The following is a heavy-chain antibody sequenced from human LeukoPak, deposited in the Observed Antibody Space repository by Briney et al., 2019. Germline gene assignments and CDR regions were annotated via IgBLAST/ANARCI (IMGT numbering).Heavy chain of an antibody. CDR3: ARVRQSPQIQLYYYYYMDV. V-gene: IGHV3-48*04. CDR2: ISSSSATI. CDR1: GFTFSSYS. Sequence: GGSLRLSCVASGFTFSSYSTNWVRQAPGKGVEWISYISSSSATIYYADSVKGRFTVSRDNAKNSVYLQMNSLRAEDTAVYYCARVRQSPQIQLYYYYYMDVWGKGTTVTVSS. J-gene: IGHJ6*03. D-gene: IGHD5-18*01.